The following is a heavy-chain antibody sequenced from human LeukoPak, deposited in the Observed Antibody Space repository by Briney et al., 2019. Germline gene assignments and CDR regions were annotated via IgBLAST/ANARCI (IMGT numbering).Heavy chain of an antibody. CDR3: SRESGAFCPFGY. D-gene: IGHD1-26*01. J-gene: IGHJ4*02. CDR1: GGSISSTNW. V-gene: IGHV4-4*02. Sequence: SETLSVTCGVSGGSISSTNWWSCVRQPPGQGLEWIGEISLTGETNYNPSLNGRVTMSLDKSRNQLSLSLTSVTAADTAIYYCSRESGAFCPFGYWGQGTLVIVPP. CDR2: ISLTGET.